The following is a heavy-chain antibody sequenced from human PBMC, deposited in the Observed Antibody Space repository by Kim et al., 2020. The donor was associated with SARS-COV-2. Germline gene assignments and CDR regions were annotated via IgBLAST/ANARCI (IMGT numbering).Heavy chain of an antibody. D-gene: IGHD1-1*01. V-gene: IGHV4-39*02. CDR3: ARDGTDNWGQFDY. J-gene: IGHJ4*02. Sequence: SETLSLTCTVSGGSISSNTYYWGWIRQPPGKGLEWIGSTYYSGRTYYNSSLKSRLTISVDTSKNQFSLKLSSVTAADTAVYYCARDGTDNWGQFDYWGQGALVTVSS. CDR2: TYYSGRT. CDR1: GGSISSNTYY.